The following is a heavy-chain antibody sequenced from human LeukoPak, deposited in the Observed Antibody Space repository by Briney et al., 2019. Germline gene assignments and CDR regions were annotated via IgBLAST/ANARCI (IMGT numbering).Heavy chain of an antibody. CDR3: ARDLALQWLVPSPSDY. Sequence: GASVKVSCKASGYTFTSYYMHWVRQAPGQGLEWMGIINPSGGSTSYAQKFQGRVTMTRDTSTSTVYMELSSLRSEDTAVYYCARDLALQWLVPSPSDYWGQGTLVTVSS. J-gene: IGHJ4*02. D-gene: IGHD6-19*01. V-gene: IGHV1-46*01. CDR1: GYTFTSYY. CDR2: INPSGGST.